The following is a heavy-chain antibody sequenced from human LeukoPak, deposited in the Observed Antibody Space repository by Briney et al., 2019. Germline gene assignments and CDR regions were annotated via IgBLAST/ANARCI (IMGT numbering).Heavy chain of an antibody. J-gene: IGHJ5*02. D-gene: IGHD3-3*01. CDR3: AKDWSGNYNWFDP. CDR1: GFAFSSYG. CDR2: IPYEGSKR. Sequence: GGSLRLSCAASGFAFSSYGIHWVRQTPAKGLEWVAYIPYEGSKRYYADSVRGRFTISRDNSKNTAYLQMNSVRNDDTAMYYCAKDWSGNYNWFDPWGQGTLVTVSS. V-gene: IGHV3-30*02.